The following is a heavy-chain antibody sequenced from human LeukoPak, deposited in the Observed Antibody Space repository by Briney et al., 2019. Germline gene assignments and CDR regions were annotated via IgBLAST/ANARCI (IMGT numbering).Heavy chain of an antibody. CDR2: ITRSSRII. J-gene: IGHJ4*02. CDR1: GFTFSNFE. V-gene: IGHV3-48*03. CDR3: ARGSTFGGVISDF. D-gene: IGHD3-16*02. Sequence: PGGSLRLSCAASGFTFSNFEMNWVRQIPGKGLEWLSFITRSSRIIYYADSVKGRFTISRDNANNSLHLQMNSLRVEDTGIHFCARGSTFGGVISDFWGQGTLVTVSS.